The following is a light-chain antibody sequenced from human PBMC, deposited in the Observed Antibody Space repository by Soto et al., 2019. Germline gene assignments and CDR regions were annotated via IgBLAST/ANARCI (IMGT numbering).Light chain of an antibody. CDR2: AAS. CDR1: QGISNY. V-gene: IGKV1-27*01. Sequence: DIPMTQSPSSLSASVGDRVTITCRASQGISNYLAWYQQRPGKAPKLLIYAASTLQSGVPSRFSGSGSGTNFTLTISSLQPEDFATYYCQMYNSVSLLTFGGGTKVEIK. J-gene: IGKJ4*01. CDR3: QMYNSVSLLT.